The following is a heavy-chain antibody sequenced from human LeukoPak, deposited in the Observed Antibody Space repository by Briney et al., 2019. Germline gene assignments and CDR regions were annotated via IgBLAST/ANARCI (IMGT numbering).Heavy chain of an antibody. Sequence: ASVKVSCKASGYTFSAYYMHWVRQAPGQGLEYMGWINPNGGGTNYAQKFQGRVAMTRDTSITTAYMELSSLGSDDTAVYYCAGGQVWQIDFWGQGTLVTVSS. D-gene: IGHD2-21*01. CDR1: GYTFSAYY. V-gene: IGHV1-2*02. J-gene: IGHJ4*02. CDR2: INPNGGGT. CDR3: AGGQVWQIDF.